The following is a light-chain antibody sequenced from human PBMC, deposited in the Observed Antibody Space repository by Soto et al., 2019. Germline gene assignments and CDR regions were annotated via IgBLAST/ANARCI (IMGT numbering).Light chain of an antibody. V-gene: IGKV3-20*01. J-gene: IGKJ1*01. CDR3: QEYGNSRT. Sequence: EIVLTQSPGTLSLSPGEGATLSCRASQSVGSSYLAWYQQKPGQAPRLLIYGASSRATGIPDRFSGSGSGTDFTLTISRLEPEDFAVYYCQEYGNSRTFGQGTKVE. CDR2: GAS. CDR1: QSVGSSY.